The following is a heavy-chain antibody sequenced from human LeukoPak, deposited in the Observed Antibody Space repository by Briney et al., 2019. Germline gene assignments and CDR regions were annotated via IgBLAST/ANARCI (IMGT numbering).Heavy chain of an antibody. Sequence: AWAVRLSCEASGFTFEAYAMHWLRQAPGKGLEWVSLINKDGSATYYADSAKGRFTISRDNSKNSLYLQMNSLRSEDTALYYCATWAFYHSLDVWGQGTTVTVSS. V-gene: IGHV3-43*02. D-gene: IGHD1-26*01. CDR1: GFTFEAYA. J-gene: IGHJ6*02. CDR3: ATWAFYHSLDV. CDR2: INKDGSAT.